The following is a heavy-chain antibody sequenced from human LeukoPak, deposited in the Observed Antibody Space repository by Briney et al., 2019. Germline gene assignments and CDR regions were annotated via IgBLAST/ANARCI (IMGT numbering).Heavy chain of an antibody. CDR3: AILQVERWIYYYYYMDV. V-gene: IGHV1-2*02. CDR1: GYTFTGYY. J-gene: IGHJ6*03. CDR2: INPNSGGT. Sequence: GASVKVSCKASGYTFTGYYMHWVRQAPGQGLEWMGWINPNSGGTNYAQKFQGRVTMTRDTSISTAYMELSRLGSDDTAVYYCAILQVERWIYYYYYMDVWGKGTTVTVSS. D-gene: IGHD1-1*01.